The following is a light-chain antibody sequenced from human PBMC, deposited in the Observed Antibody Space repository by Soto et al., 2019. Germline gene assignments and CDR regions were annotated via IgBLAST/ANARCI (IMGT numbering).Light chain of an antibody. CDR3: QQYGGSPPIT. Sequence: EIVLTQSPGTLSLSPGERATLSCRASQSFSSSYLAWYQQKPGQAPRLLIYGASSRATGIPDRFSGSGSGTDFTLTIGRLEPEDFAVYYCQQYGGSPPITFGGGTKVEIK. V-gene: IGKV3-20*01. J-gene: IGKJ4*01. CDR1: QSFSSSY. CDR2: GAS.